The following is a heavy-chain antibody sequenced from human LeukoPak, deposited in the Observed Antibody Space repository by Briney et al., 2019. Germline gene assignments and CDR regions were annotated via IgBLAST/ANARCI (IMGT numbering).Heavy chain of an antibody. Sequence: GGSLRLSCAASGFTFDDYAMHWVRQAPGKGLEWVSGISWNSGSIGYADSVKGRFTISRDNAKNSLYLQMNSLRAEDMALYYCAQGALSGSYFQHWGQGTLVTVSS. D-gene: IGHD1-26*01. CDR2: ISWNSGSI. V-gene: IGHV3-9*03. CDR3: AQGALSGSYFQH. J-gene: IGHJ1*01. CDR1: GFTFDDYA.